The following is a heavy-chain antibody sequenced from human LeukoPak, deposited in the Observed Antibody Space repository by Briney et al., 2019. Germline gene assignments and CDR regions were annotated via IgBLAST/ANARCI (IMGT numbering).Heavy chain of an antibody. V-gene: IGHV3-74*01. CDR1: GFTFSSYA. Sequence: GGSLRLSCAASGFTFSSYAMHWVRQAPGKGLVWVSRINSDGSSTSYADSVKGRFTISRDNAKNTLYLQMNSLRAEDTAVYYCARGPYDFWSGYKGTAYFDYWGQGTLVTVSS. J-gene: IGHJ4*02. CDR3: ARGPYDFWSGYKGTAYFDY. CDR2: INSDGSST. D-gene: IGHD3-3*01.